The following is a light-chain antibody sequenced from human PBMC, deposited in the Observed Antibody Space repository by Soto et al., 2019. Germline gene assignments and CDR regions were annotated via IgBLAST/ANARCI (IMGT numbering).Light chain of an antibody. CDR3: QSYDSSNQV. V-gene: IGLV6-57*03. CDR1: SGSIVSNY. CDR2: EDN. J-gene: IGLJ3*02. Sequence: NFLLTQPHSVSESPGKTVTISCTRSSGSIVSNYVQWYQQRPGSAPTTVIYEDNQRPSGVPDRFSGSIDSSSNSASLTISGLKTEDESAYYCQSYDSSNQVFGGGTKLTVL.